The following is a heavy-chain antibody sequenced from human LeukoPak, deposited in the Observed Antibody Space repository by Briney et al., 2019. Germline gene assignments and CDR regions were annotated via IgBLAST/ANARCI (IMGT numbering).Heavy chain of an antibody. CDR3: AKDRSHSSGYYYGPLDY. D-gene: IGHD3-22*01. V-gene: IGHV3-23*01. CDR2: ISGSGGST. J-gene: IGHJ4*02. CDR1: GFTFSSYA. Sequence: GGSLRLSCAASGFTFSSYAMSWVRQAPGKGLEWVSAISGSGGSTYYADSVKGRLTISRDNSKNTLYLQMNSLRAEDTAVYYCAKDRSHSSGYYYGPLDYWGQGTLVTVSS.